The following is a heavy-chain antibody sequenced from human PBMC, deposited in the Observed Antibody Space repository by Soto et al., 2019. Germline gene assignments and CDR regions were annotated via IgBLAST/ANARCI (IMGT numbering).Heavy chain of an antibody. J-gene: IGHJ5*02. CDR1: GGSISSYY. V-gene: IGHV4-59*01. CDR2: IYYSGST. Sequence: SETLSLTCTVSGGSISSYYWSWIRQPPGKGLEWIGYIYYSGSTNYNPSLKSRVTISVDTSKNQFSLKLSSVTAADTAVYYCARNIYGSGSYYNAPKFDPWGQGTLVTVSS. CDR3: ARNIYGSGSYYNAPKFDP. D-gene: IGHD3-10*01.